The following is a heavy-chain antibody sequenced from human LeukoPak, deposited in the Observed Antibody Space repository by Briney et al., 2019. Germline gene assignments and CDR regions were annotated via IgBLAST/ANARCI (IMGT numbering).Heavy chain of an antibody. V-gene: IGHV4-39*01. CDR2: IYYSGST. D-gene: IGHD1-14*01. Sequence: SETLSLTCTVSGGSIISGSYYWGWIRQPPGKGLEWIGSIYYSGSTFYNPSLKSRVTISIDTSKNQFSLKLSSVTAADTAVYYCARRRNARKPAHFDYWGQGTLVTVSS. CDR1: GGSIISGSYY. J-gene: IGHJ4*02. CDR3: ARRRNARKPAHFDY.